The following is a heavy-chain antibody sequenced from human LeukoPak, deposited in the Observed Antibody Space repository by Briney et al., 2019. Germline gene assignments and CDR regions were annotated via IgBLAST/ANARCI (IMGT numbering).Heavy chain of an antibody. CDR2: ISYDGSNK. V-gene: IGHV3-30-3*01. CDR1: GFTFSSYA. J-gene: IGHJ4*02. CDR3: ARDSFLGANYFDY. Sequence: GGSLRLSCAASGFTFSSYAMHWVRQAPGKGLEWVAVISYDGSNKYYADSVKGRFTISRDNSKNTLYLQMNSLRSDDTAVYYCARDSFLGANYFDYWGQGTLVTVSS. D-gene: IGHD1-26*01.